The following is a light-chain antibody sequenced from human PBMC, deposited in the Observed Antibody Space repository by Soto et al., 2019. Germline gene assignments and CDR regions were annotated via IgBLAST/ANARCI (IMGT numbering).Light chain of an antibody. CDR1: QSVSRN. Sequence: EVVLTQSPATLSVSPADRATLSCRASQSVSRNLAWYQQKPGQAPRLLIYGASTRATGVPARFSGSGSATEFTLSISSLQSEDVAVYYCQQYGDWPPETFGQGTKLEI. V-gene: IGKV3-15*01. J-gene: IGKJ2*01. CDR2: GAS. CDR3: QQYGDWPPET.